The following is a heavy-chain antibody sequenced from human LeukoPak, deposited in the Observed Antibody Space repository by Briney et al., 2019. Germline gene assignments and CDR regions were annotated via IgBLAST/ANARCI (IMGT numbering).Heavy chain of an antibody. CDR3: ARENSNSWYLDY. CDR2: IYNSGST. CDR1: GGSISTYY. Sequence: SETLSLTCTVSGGSISTYYWSWIGQPPGKGLEWIGYIYNSGSTNYNPSLKSRVTISVDTSKNQFSLKLSSVTAADTAVYYRARENSNSWYLDYWGQGTLVTVSS. J-gene: IGHJ4*02. V-gene: IGHV4-59*01. D-gene: IGHD6-13*01.